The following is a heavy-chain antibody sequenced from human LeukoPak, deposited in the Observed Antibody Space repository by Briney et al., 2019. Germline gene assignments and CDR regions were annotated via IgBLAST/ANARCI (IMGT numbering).Heavy chain of an antibody. CDR2: ISGSAYST. D-gene: IGHD5-12*01. CDR3: AKEAGYSGYDYPDY. V-gene: IGHV3-23*01. J-gene: IGHJ4*02. CDR1: GFTFSSYA. Sequence: GGSLRLSCAASGFTFSSYAMSWVRQAPGKGLEWVSGISGSAYSTYYADSVQGRFTISRDNSRNTLYLQMNSLRAEDTAVYYCAKEAGYSGYDYPDYWGQGTLVTVSS.